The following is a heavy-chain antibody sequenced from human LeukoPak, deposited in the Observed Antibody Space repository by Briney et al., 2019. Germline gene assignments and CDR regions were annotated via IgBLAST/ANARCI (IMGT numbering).Heavy chain of an antibody. CDR2: IYSGGST. CDR3: ARWAAAVDY. Sequence: PGGSLRLSCAASGFTFSSSAMHWVRQAPGKGLEWVSVIYSGGSTYYADSVKGRFTISRDNSKNTLYLQMNSLRAEDTAVYYCARWAAAVDYWGQGTLVTVSS. D-gene: IGHD6-13*01. V-gene: IGHV3-66*01. J-gene: IGHJ4*02. CDR1: GFTFSSSA.